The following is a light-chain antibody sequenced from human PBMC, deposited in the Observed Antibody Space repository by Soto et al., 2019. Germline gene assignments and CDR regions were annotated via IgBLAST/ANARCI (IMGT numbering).Light chain of an antibody. CDR3: QQRSSWPPT. J-gene: IGKJ4*01. Sequence: EIVLTQSPATLSLSPGERATLSCRASQSVNSYLGWYQQKPGQAPRLLMYDVSNRATGIPARFSSSGSGTDFTLTISSLEPQDFAVYYCQQRSSWPPTFGAGTKVEIK. V-gene: IGKV3-11*01. CDR1: QSVNSY. CDR2: DVS.